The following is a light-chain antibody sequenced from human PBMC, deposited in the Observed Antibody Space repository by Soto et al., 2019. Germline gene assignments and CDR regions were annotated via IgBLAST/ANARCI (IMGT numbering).Light chain of an antibody. Sequence: EIVLTQSPGTLSLSPGERATLSCRASESVSSRYLAWYQQKPGQAPRLLIYGASSRATGIPDRFSGSGSGTDLSLTISRLEPEDFAVHYCQQYGSSPKLTFGRGTKVEIK. CDR2: GAS. J-gene: IGKJ4*01. V-gene: IGKV3-20*01. CDR3: QQYGSSPKLT. CDR1: ESVSSRY.